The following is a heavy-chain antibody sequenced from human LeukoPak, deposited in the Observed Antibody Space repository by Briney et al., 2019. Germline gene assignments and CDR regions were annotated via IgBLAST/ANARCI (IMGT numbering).Heavy chain of an antibody. V-gene: IGHV4-59*12. CDR2: IYNSAIT. CDR3: VRDRVTGRFFGMDV. J-gene: IGHJ6*02. D-gene: IGHD3-9*01. Sequence: SETLSLTCSVSGGSIRSKDYWSWIRQSPGKGLEWIGYIYNSAITNYNPHLKSRVTISPDTSKNQFSLELTSVTAADPATYYCVRDRVTGRFFGMDVWGQGTTIIVSS. CDR1: GGSIRSKDY.